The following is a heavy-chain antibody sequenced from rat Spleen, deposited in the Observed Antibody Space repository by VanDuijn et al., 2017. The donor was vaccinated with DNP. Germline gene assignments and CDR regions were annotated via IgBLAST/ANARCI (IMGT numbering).Heavy chain of an antibody. CDR3: ARSFSYYGYNDYAMDA. J-gene: IGHJ4*01. CDR2: IIYDGSST. V-gene: IGHV5-7*01. D-gene: IGHD1-9*01. CDR1: GFTFSDYA. Sequence: EVQLVESGGGLVQPGRSLKLSCAASGFTFSDYAMAWVRQSPKKGLEWVATIIYDGSSTYYRDSVKGRFTISRDNTENTVYLQMNRLRSEDTATYYCARSFSYYGYNDYAMDAWGQGTSVTVSS.